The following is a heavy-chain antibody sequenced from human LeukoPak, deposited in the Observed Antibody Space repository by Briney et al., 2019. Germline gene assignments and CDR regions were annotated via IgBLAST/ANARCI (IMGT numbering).Heavy chain of an antibody. V-gene: IGHV3-23*01. D-gene: IGHD6-13*01. CDR3: ATRSGYSSSWYPQ. CDR1: GFTFSSYA. Sequence: GGSLRLSCAASGFTFSSYAMSWVRQAPGKGLEWVSAISGSGGSTYYADSVKGRFTISRDNSKNTLYLQMNSLRAEDTAVYYCATRSGYSSSWYPQWGQGTLVTVSS. J-gene: IGHJ4*02. CDR2: ISGSGGST.